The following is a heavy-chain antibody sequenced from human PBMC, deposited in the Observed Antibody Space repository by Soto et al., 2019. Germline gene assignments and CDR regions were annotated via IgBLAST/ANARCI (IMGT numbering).Heavy chain of an antibody. J-gene: IGHJ5*02. Sequence: EVQLVESGGGLVKPGGSLRLSCAASGFTFSSYSMNWVRQAPGKGLEWVSSISSSSSYIYYADSVKGRFTISRDNAKNSLYLQMKSLRAEDTAVYYCACGGVVYATRNWFDPWGQGTLVTVSS. V-gene: IGHV3-21*01. D-gene: IGHD2-8*02. CDR3: ACGGVVYATRNWFDP. CDR2: ISSSSSYI. CDR1: GFTFSSYS.